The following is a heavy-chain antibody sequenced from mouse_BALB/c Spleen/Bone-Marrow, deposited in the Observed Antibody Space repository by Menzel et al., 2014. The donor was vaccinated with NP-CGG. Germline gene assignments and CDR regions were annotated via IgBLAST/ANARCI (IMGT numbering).Heavy chain of an antibody. J-gene: IGHJ4*01. CDR2: IDPANGNT. CDR3: ARWEYYAMDY. D-gene: IGHD4-1*01. V-gene: IGHV14-3*02. CDR1: GFNIKDTY. Sequence: EVQLHQSGAELVKPGASVKLSCTASGFNIKDTYMHWVKQRPEQGLEWIGRIDPANGNTKYDPKFQGKATITADTSSNTAYLQLSSLTSEDTAVYYCARWEYYAMDYWGQGTSATVSS.